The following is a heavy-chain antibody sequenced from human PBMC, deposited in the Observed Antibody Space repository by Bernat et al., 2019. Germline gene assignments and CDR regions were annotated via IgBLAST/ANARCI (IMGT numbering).Heavy chain of an antibody. D-gene: IGHD1-1*01. CDR3: AREFSNSPASFDC. CDR1: GYIFTNYD. J-gene: IGHJ4*02. CDR2: INPSGGST. V-gene: IGHV1-46*01. Sequence: QVQLVQSGAEVKKPGASVKVSCKASGYIFTNYDLYWVRQAPGQGLEWMGMINPSGGSTTYGQKFQGRVTMTSDTSTSTVYMQLSSLRSEDTAVYYCAREFSNSPASFDCCGEGTLVTVSS.